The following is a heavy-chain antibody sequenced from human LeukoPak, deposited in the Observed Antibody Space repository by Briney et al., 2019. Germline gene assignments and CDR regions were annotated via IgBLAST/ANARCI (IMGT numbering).Heavy chain of an antibody. V-gene: IGHV3-23*01. J-gene: IGHJ6*03. CDR3: AKCFNYYYFYMDV. Sequence: GGSLRLSCAASGFTFSNYAMSWVRQAPGKGLEWASASRGSGGDTFYADSVKGRFTISRDNSKNTLYLQMNSLRAEDTAVYYCAKCFNYYYFYMDVWGKGTTVTVSS. CDR1: GFTFSNYA. CDR2: SRGSGGDT.